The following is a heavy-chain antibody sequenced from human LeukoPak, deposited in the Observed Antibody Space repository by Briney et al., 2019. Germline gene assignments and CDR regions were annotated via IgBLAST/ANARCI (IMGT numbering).Heavy chain of an antibody. CDR1: GGSISSYY. Sequence: SETLSLTCTVSGGSISSYYWSWVRQPPGAGLEWIGSVYQSGTTYYNPSLKSRVTTSVDMSKNQFSLRLRPVTAADTAVYYCARIFIRNGYSSYFDCWGQGTLVTVSS. D-gene: IGHD5-18*01. J-gene: IGHJ4*02. V-gene: IGHV4-59*08. CDR2: VYQSGTT. CDR3: ARIFIRNGYSSYFDC.